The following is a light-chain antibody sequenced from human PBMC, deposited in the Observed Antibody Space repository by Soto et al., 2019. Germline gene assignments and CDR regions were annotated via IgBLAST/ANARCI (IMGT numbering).Light chain of an antibody. CDR2: DAS. V-gene: IGKV1-12*01. J-gene: IGKJ1*01. Sequence: DIQMTQSPSSVSASVGDRVTITCQASQGISNWLAWYQQRPGRAPKLLIYDASTLQSGVPSRFSGGGSGTDFTLTISSLQPEDYAIYFCQQTDNFPWTFGQGTKVEIK. CDR3: QQTDNFPWT. CDR1: QGISNW.